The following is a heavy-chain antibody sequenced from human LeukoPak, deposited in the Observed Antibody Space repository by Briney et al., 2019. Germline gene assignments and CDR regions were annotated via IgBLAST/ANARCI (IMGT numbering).Heavy chain of an antibody. D-gene: IGHD2/OR15-2a*01. J-gene: IGHJ5*02. CDR2: VYYSGST. CDR1: GGSVSSSSYY. Sequence: SETLSLTCTVSGGSVSSSSYYWGWIRQPPGKGLEWIGSVYYSGSTYYKPSLRSRVTISVDTSKNQFSLKLSSVTAADTAVYYCARGRGIWGRWFDPWGQGTLVTVSS. V-gene: IGHV4-39*07. CDR3: ARGRGIWGRWFDP.